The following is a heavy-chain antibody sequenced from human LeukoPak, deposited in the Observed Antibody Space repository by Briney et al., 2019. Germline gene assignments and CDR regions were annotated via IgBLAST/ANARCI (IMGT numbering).Heavy chain of an antibody. D-gene: IGHD5-12*01. Sequence: SETLSLTCAVSGGSISSGGHSWSWIRQPPGKGLEWIGYIYYTESTYYNPSLKSRVTISVDTSKNQFSLKLNSVTAADTAVYYCASHSGGYAYWGQGTLVTVSS. CDR1: GGSISSGGHS. CDR3: ASHSGGYAY. J-gene: IGHJ4*02. CDR2: IYYTEST. V-gene: IGHV4-30-4*07.